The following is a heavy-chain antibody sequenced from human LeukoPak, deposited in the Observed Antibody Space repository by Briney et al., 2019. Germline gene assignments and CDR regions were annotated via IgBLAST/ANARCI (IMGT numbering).Heavy chain of an antibody. CDR2: IYTSGST. V-gene: IGHV4-4*07. D-gene: IGHD3-22*01. CDR1: GGSISSYY. CDR3: AREAEYYDSSGYRYNFDY. J-gene: IGHJ4*02. Sequence: SETLSLTCTVSGGSISSYYWSWIRQPAGKGLEWIGRIYTSGSTNYNPSLKSRVTMSVDTSKNQFSLELSSVTAADTAVYYCAREAEYYDSSGYRYNFDYWGQGTLVTVSS.